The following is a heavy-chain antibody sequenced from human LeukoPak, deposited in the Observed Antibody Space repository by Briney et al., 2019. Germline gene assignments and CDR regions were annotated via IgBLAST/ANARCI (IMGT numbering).Heavy chain of an antibody. CDR3: ARCSYVWGSYRPDDAFDI. CDR2: ISAYKGNT. CDR1: GYTFTRYG. J-gene: IGHJ3*02. Sequence: GASVKVSCKASGYTFTRYGISWVRQAPGQGLEWMGWISAYKGNTNYAQKLQGRVTMTTDTSTSTAYMELRSLRSDDTAVYYCARCSYVWGSYRPDDAFDIWGQGTMVTVSS. V-gene: IGHV1-18*01. D-gene: IGHD3-16*02.